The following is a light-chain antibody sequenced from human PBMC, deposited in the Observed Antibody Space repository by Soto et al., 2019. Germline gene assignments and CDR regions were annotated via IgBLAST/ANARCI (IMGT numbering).Light chain of an antibody. CDR3: QQRSSWPLT. Sequence: IVLTQSPASLSLSSGESATLSCGASQDISTYLAWYQQKPGQAPRLFIYDTFNRASGVPDRFSGSGSGTVFTLTISNVAPEDCAIYYCQQRSSWPLTFGGGTKVEIK. CDR2: DTF. V-gene: IGKV3-11*01. J-gene: IGKJ4*01. CDR1: QDISTY.